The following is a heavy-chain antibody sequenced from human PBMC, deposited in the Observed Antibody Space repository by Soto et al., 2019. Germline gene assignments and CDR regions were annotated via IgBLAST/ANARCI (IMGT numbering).Heavy chain of an antibody. V-gene: IGHV3-30*18. CDR2: VSHDGTNQ. CDR1: GFTFSTYG. Sequence: GGSLRLSCAASGFTFSTYGMHWVRQAPGKGLEWVAVVSHDGTNQYYADSVRGRFTISRDNSKNTVYLQMNSLRPEDTAVYFCAKEFSSRDGYWGQGTLVTVSS. D-gene: IGHD6-13*01. CDR3: AKEFSSRDGY. J-gene: IGHJ4*02.